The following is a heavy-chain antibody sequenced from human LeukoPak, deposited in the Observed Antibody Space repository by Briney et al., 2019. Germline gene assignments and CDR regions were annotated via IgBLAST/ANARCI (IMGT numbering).Heavy chain of an antibody. D-gene: IGHD1-14*01. J-gene: IGHJ3*02. CDR2: INAGNGNT. Sequence: GASVKVSCKASGYTFTSYAIHWVRQAPGQRLEWIGWINAGNGNTKYSQKFQGRVTITRDTSASTAYMELSSLRSEDTAVYYCAKAFGSRKAFDIWGQGTMVTVSS. CDR1: GYTFTSYA. V-gene: IGHV1-3*01. CDR3: AKAFGSRKAFDI.